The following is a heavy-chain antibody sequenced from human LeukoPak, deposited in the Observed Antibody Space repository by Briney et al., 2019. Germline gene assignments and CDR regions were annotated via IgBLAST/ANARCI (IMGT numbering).Heavy chain of an antibody. V-gene: IGHV3-20*04. Sequence: GGSLRLSCAASGFTFSNYAMSWVRQAPEKGLEWGSGINWNGGSTGYADSVKGRFTISRDNAKNSLYLQMNSLRAEDTALYYCARENREYYYDSSGYSFGYYYYGMDVWGQGTTVSVSS. D-gene: IGHD3-22*01. CDR1: GFTFSNYA. CDR3: ARENREYYYDSSGYSFGYYYYGMDV. CDR2: INWNGGST. J-gene: IGHJ6*02.